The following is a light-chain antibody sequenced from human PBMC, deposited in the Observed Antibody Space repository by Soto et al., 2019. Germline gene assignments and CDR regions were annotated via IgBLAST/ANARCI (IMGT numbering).Light chain of an antibody. CDR1: QSVSSSF. CDR3: QQDGSSPLT. Sequence: EIVLTQSPGTLSLSPGERATLSCRASQSVSSSFLAWYQQKPGQAPRLLIYGASSRATGIPDRFSGSASGTYFTLNIKRLEPEDVAVYYCQQDGSSPLTFGGGTKVEIK. J-gene: IGKJ4*01. V-gene: IGKV3-20*01. CDR2: GAS.